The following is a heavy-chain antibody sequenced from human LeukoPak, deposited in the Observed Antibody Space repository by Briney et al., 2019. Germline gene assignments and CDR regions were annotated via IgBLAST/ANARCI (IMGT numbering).Heavy chain of an antibody. J-gene: IGHJ4*01. V-gene: IGHV3-15*05. CDR2: VKSKTNGGTT. Sequence: GGSLRLSCAASGFTFSSSAMSWVRQAPGKGLEWVGRVKSKTNGGTTDYAAPVKGRFTISRDDSKNTLYLQMNGLKTEDTAVYYCTATANGGPYYFDYWGHGTLVTVSS. CDR3: TATANGGPYYFDY. CDR1: GFTFSSSA. D-gene: IGHD2-8*01.